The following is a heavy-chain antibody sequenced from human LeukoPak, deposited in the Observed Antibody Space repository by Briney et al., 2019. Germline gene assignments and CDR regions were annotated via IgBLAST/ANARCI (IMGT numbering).Heavy chain of an antibody. CDR3: ARDGDYGTGSYYRGCIES. V-gene: IGHV1-2*02. CDR2: IHPRRGDT. D-gene: IGHD3-10*01. Sequence: ASVKVSCKTSGYSFTAFYIHWVRQAPGQGLEWMGWIHPRRGDTNYAQKFQGRVTMTRDTSISTAYLDLSSLRSDDTAVYYCARDGDYGTGSYYRGCIESWGQGTLVTVSS. J-gene: IGHJ1*01. CDR1: GYSFTAFY.